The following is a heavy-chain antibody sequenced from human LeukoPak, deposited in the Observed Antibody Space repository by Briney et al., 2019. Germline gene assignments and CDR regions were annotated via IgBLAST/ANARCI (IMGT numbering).Heavy chain of an antibody. CDR1: GGSFSGYY. CDR3: ARGRGMIVVVIHY. D-gene: IGHD3-22*01. J-gene: IGHJ4*02. V-gene: IGHV4-34*01. CDR2: INHSGST. Sequence: SETLSLTCAVYGGSFSGYYWSWIRQPPGKGLEGIGEINHSGSTNYNPSLKSRVTISVDTSKNQFSLKLSSVTAADTAVYYCARGRGMIVVVIHYWGQGTLVTVSS.